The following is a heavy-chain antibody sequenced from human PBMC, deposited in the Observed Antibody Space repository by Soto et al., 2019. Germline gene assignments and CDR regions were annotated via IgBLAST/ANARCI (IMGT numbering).Heavy chain of an antibody. CDR2: VYYTGFT. D-gene: IGHD6-19*01. CDR3: ARWVAATLYDFDF. V-gene: IGHV4-61*01. J-gene: IGHJ4*02. CDR1: GSSVTSGRYY. Sequence: LSLTCSVSGSSVTSGRYYWTWIRQSPGKGLEWIGYVYYTGFTNYNPSLKSRVTISLDTSKTQFSLELSSVTAADTAVYYCARWVAATLYDFDFGGQGTPVTV.